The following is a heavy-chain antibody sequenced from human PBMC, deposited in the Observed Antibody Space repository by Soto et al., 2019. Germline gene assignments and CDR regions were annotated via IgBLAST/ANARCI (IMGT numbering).Heavy chain of an antibody. D-gene: IGHD1-26*01. V-gene: IGHV3-33*01. CDR3: ASDLVGPSDPYGLDV. Sequence: QVQLVESGGGVVQPGRSLRLSCAASGFTFSNYGMHWVRQAPGKGLEWVAIIWHDGNNKYYADSVRGRFIISRDNSKNGLYLQMNGLRAEDRAVYYCASDLVGPSDPYGLDVWGQGPPATVPS. CDR2: IWHDGNNK. CDR1: GFTFSNYG. J-gene: IGHJ6*02.